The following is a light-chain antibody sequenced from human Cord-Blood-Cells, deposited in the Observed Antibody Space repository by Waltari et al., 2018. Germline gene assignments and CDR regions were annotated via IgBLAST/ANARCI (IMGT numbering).Light chain of an antibody. Sequence: EIALTQSPATLSLSQGERATLSCRASQSVSSYLARYQQKPGHAPRLLTYDASNRATGIPARFSGRESGTDFTLIISGLEPEDFALYYCQQPWTFGQGTKVEIK. CDR1: QSVSSY. CDR3: QQPWT. V-gene: IGKV3-11*01. J-gene: IGKJ1*01. CDR2: DAS.